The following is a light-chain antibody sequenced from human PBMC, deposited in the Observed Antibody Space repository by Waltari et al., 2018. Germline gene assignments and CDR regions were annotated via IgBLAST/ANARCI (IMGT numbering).Light chain of an antibody. CDR3: QSYDTSLSVV. Sequence: QSVLTQPPSVSGAPGQRVPISCTGRGSNIGAGYAVPWYQQLPRAAPKLLIYGSTSRPLGVPDRLFGSTSGTSASLAITGLQAEDEADYYCQSYDTSLSVVFGGGTKLTVL. CDR2: GST. J-gene: IGLJ3*02. V-gene: IGLV1-40*01. CDR1: GSNIGAGYA.